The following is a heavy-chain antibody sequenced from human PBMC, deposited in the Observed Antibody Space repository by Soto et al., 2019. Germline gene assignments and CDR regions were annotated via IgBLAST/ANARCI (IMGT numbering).Heavy chain of an antibody. Sequence: ETLSLTCRVSGFSISISSYYWGWIRQPPGKGLEWIGSIYYSGSTYYNPSLKSRVTISVDTSKNQFSLKLSSVTAADTAVYYCYYSNGGVDVWGQGTTVTVSS. V-gene: IGHV4-39*01. J-gene: IGHJ6*02. D-gene: IGHD4-4*01. CDR2: IYYSGST. CDR3: YYSNGGVDV. CDR1: GFSISISSYY.